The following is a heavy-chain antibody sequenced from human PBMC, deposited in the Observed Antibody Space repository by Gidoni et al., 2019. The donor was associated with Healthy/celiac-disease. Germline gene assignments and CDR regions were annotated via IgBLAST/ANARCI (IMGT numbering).Heavy chain of an antibody. CDR2: INHSGST. Sequence: QVQLQQWGAGLLKPSETLSLTCAVYGGSFSGYYWSWIRQPPGKGLEWIGEINHSGSTNYNPSLKSRVTISVDTSKNQFSLKLSSVTAADTAVYYCARGVAGSARRYYYYGMDVWGQGTTVTVSS. J-gene: IGHJ6*02. D-gene: IGHD6-19*01. CDR3: ARGVAGSARRYYYYGMDV. V-gene: IGHV4-34*01. CDR1: GGSFSGYY.